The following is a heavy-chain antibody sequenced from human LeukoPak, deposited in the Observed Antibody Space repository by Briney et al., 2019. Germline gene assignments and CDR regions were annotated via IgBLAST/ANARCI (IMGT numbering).Heavy chain of an antibody. Sequence: GASVKVSYKASGYTFTGYYMHWVRQAPGQGLEWMGWINPNSGGTNYAQKFQGRVTMTRDTSISTAYMELSRLRSDDTAVYYCARVPISAVAAPLDYWGQGTLVTVSS. V-gene: IGHV1-2*02. CDR3: ARVPISAVAAPLDY. J-gene: IGHJ4*02. CDR1: GYTFTGYY. D-gene: IGHD6-19*01. CDR2: INPNSGGT.